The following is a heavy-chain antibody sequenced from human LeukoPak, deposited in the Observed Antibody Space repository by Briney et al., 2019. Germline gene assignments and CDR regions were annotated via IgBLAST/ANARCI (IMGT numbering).Heavy chain of an antibody. D-gene: IGHD1-26*01. J-gene: IGHJ4*02. CDR2: ISSDGNNK. Sequence: PGGSLRLSCAASGFTFSSYGMHWVRQAPGKGLEWVAVISSDGNNKNYVDSVKGRFTFSRDNSKNTLYLQMNSLRAEDTAVYYCARLVEGADYFDYWGQGTLVTVSS. CDR3: ARLVEGADYFDY. CDR1: GFTFSSYG. V-gene: IGHV3-30*03.